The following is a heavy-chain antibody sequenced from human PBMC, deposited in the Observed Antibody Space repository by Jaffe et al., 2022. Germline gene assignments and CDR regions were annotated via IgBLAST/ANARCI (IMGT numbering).Heavy chain of an antibody. D-gene: IGHD2-21*01. J-gene: IGHJ2*01. V-gene: IGHV4-39*01. CDR1: GGSISSSSYY. Sequence: QLQLQESGPGLVKPSETLSLTCTVSGGSISSSSYYWGWIRQPPGKGLEWIGSIYYSGSTYYNPSLKSRVTISVDTSKNQFSLKLSSVTAADTAVYYCASSQPGDYWYFDLWGRGTLVTVSS. CDR3: ASSQPGDYWYFDL. CDR2: IYYSGST.